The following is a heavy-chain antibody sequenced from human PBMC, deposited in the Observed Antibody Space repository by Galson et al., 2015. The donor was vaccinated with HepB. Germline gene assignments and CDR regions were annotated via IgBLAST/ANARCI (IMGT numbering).Heavy chain of an antibody. CDR1: GFTFTSYF. V-gene: IGHV1-46*01. CDR2: INPSDGTT. Sequence: SVKVSCKASGFTFTSYFVHWVRRAPGQGLEWMGIINPSDGTTKYAQKFQGRVTMTRDTSTSTDYMGLSSLRSDDTAVYYCARGGASQLQSSLPDPWGQGTLVSVSS. J-gene: IGHJ5*02. D-gene: IGHD2-2*01. CDR3: ARGGASQLQSSLPDP.